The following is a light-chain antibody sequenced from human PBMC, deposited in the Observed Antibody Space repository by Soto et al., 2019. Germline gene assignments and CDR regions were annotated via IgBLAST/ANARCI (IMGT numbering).Light chain of an antibody. CDR3: SSHTSGSTRV. Sequence: LTQPASVSGSPGQSIAISCTGTFSDVGGYDYVSWYQQHPDKAPKLMIYEVTKRPSGVSNRFSGSKSGNTASLTISGLQPEDEADYYCSSHTSGSTRVFGSGTKVTV. CDR2: EVT. CDR1: FSDVGGYDY. V-gene: IGLV2-14*01. J-gene: IGLJ1*01.